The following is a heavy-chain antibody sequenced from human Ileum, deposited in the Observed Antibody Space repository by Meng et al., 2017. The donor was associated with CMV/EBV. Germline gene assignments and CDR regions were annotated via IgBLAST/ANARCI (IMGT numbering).Heavy chain of an antibody. V-gene: IGHV4-30-4*08. Sequence: QVQLQESGPGLVKHPQTLSLTCTVSGGSIGSGNYYWTWIRQPPGKGLEWIGYIYYSGTTYYNPSPKSRVSISVDTSRNQFSLQLSSVTAADTAVYYCARRSSGLFDYWGQGILVTVSS. CDR2: IYYSGTT. CDR3: ARRSSGLFDY. J-gene: IGHJ4*02. D-gene: IGHD6-13*01. CDR1: GGSIGSGNYY.